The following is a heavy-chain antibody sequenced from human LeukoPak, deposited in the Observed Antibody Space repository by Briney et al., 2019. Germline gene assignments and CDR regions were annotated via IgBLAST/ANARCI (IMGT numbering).Heavy chain of an antibody. CDR2: IYHSGST. CDR1: GGSISNSNW. V-gene: IGHV4-4*02. J-gene: IGHJ5*02. Sequence: SGTLSLTCAVSGGSISNSNWWSWVRQPPGKGLEWIGEIYHSGSTNYNPSLKSRVTISVDKSKNQFSLKLSSVTAADTAVYYCASLILWFGELKEAWFDPWGQGTLVTVSS. CDR3: ASLILWFGELKEAWFDP. D-gene: IGHD3-10*01.